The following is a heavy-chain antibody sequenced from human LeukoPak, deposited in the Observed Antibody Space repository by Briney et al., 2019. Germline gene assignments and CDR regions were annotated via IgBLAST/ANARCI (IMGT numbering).Heavy chain of an antibody. CDR2: IKENGIDI. CDR3: ARDGFPDNWFDP. CDR1: GFSMSNYW. D-gene: IGHD3-10*01. J-gene: IGHJ5*02. Sequence: GGSLRLSCAASGFSMSNYWMKWVRQAPGKGLEWVASIKENGIDIYYVDSVRGRFTISRDNAKNSLYLQMNGLRAEDTAVYYCARDGFPDNWFDPWGQGTLVTVSS. V-gene: IGHV3-7*03.